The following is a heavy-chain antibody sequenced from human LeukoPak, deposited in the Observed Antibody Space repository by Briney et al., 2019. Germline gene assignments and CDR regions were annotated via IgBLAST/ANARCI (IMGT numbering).Heavy chain of an antibody. CDR3: ARLWFGESDNWFDP. J-gene: IGHJ5*02. Sequence: ASVKVSCKASGYTFTDYYMHWVRQAPGQGLEWMGRINPNSGGTNYAQKFQGRVTMTRDTSISTAYMELSRLRSDDTAVYYCARLWFGESDNWFDPWGQGTLVTVSS. CDR1: GYTFTDYY. CDR2: INPNSGGT. D-gene: IGHD3-10*01. V-gene: IGHV1-2*06.